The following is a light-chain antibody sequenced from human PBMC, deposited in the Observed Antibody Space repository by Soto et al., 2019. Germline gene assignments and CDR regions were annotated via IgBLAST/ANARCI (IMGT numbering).Light chain of an antibody. Sequence: QSALTQPASVSGSPGQSITIYCTGTSSDVGGYIYVSWYQQHPGKAPKLMIYDVTSRPSGVSYRFSGSKSGNTASLAISGLQAEDEADYYCSSYTTSSSYVFGTGTKVTVL. CDR2: DVT. CDR1: SSDVGGYIY. J-gene: IGLJ1*01. CDR3: SSYTTSSSYV. V-gene: IGLV2-14*01.